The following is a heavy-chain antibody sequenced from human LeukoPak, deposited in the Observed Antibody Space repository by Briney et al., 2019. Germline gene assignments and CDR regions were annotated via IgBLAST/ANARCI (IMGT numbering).Heavy chain of an antibody. CDR2: ISYDGSNE. J-gene: IGHJ6*03. V-gene: IGHV3-30*04. CDR1: GFTFRRYA. Sequence: PGGSLRLSCAASGFTFRRYAMHWVRQAPGKGLEWVAVISYDGSNEYYADSVKGRFTISRDTSKNTLYLQMNSLRAEDSAVYYCVRSDYGDFEPYYYYYMDVWGKGTTVTDSS. CDR3: VRSDYGDFEPYYYYYMDV. D-gene: IGHD4-17*01.